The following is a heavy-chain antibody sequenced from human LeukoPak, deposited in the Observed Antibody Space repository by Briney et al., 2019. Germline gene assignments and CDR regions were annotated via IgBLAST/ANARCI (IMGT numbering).Heavy chain of an antibody. CDR3: ARHARGDTTLDY. Sequence: SETLALTCTVSTGSISSTSYYWGWIRQPPEKGLEWIGSIFDSGSTYYNPSLKSRVTISVDTSKNQFSLKLSSVTAADTAVYYCARHARGDTTLDYWGQGTLVTVSS. D-gene: IGHD5-18*01. J-gene: IGHJ4*02. V-gene: IGHV4-39*01. CDR2: IFDSGST. CDR1: TGSISSTSYY.